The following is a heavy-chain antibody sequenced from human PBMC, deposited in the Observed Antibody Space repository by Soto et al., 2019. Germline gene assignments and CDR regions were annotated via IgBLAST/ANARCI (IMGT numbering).Heavy chain of an antibody. CDR3: ARRVDFGNGYYTAPLDV. CDR2: IYYTGST. CDR1: GDSISSGSYY. V-gene: IGHV4-39*01. J-gene: IGHJ6*04. D-gene: IGHD3-22*01. Sequence: QLQLRESGPGLVKPSETLSLTCIVSGDSISSGSYYWGWIRQPPGKGLEWIGSIYYTGSTNYNPSPNSRVNISADTSTNRFSLRLSSVTAADTAVYYCARRVDFGNGYYTAPLDVWGKGTTVTVSS.